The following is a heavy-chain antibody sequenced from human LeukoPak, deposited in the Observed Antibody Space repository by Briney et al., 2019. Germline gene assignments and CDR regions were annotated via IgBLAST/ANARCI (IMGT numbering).Heavy chain of an antibody. CDR1: GYTFTGYY. J-gene: IGHJ3*02. CDR2: INPSGDSA. D-gene: IGHD6-25*01. Sequence: GASVKVSCKASGYTFTGYYMHWVRQAPGQGLEWMGIINPSGDSASDAQKFQGRLTMTRDTSTSTVYMELSSLRSEDTAMYYCARDRRGGDAFDIWGQGTMVTVSS. V-gene: IGHV1-46*01. CDR3: ARDRRGGDAFDI.